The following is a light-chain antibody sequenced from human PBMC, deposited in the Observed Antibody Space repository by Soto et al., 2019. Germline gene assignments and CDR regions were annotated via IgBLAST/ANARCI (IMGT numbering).Light chain of an antibody. V-gene: IGKV1-5*03. Sequence: DIQMTQSPSTLSGSVGDRVTITCRASQTISSWLAWYQQKPGKAPKLLIYKASTLKSGVPSRFSGSGSGTEFTLTISSLQPADFATYYCQQYNSYSPWTFGQGTKVDIK. CDR1: QTISSW. CDR3: QQYNSYSPWT. J-gene: IGKJ1*01. CDR2: KAS.